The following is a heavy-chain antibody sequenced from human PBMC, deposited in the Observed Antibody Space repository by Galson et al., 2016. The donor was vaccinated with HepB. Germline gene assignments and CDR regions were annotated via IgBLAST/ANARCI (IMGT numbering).Heavy chain of an antibody. D-gene: IGHD2-8*01. CDR3: ARDAESQNTNAHYAVFDI. J-gene: IGHJ3*02. Sequence: SLRLSCAGSGFTFSSSYMDWVRQAPGEGLEWVGKIKEDRSDTFYVDYVKGRFTISRDNAKNSLYLQMNSLRAEDTAVYYCARDAESQNTNAHYAVFDIWGQGTMVTVSS. CDR1: GFTFSSSY. CDR2: IKEDRSDT. V-gene: IGHV3-7*05.